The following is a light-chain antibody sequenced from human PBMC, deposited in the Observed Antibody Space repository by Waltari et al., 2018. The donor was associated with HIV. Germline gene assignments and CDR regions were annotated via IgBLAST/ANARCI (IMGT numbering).Light chain of an antibody. CDR3: QQYYSSPLT. Sequence: DIVMTQSPDSLAVSLGERATINCKSSQSVLYSSNNKSYLAWYQQKPGQPPKRLIYWASTRESGVPDRFSGSGSGTDFTLTISSLQAEDVAVYYCQQYYSSPLTFGGGTEVEIK. CDR2: WAS. V-gene: IGKV4-1*01. J-gene: IGKJ4*01. CDR1: QSVLYSSNNKSY.